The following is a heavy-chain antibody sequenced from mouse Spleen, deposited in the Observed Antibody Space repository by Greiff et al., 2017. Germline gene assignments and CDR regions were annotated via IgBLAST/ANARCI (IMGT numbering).Heavy chain of an antibody. CDR3: ARRDYRYAWFAY. CDR2: ISSGGSYT. V-gene: IGHV5-9-1*01. D-gene: IGHD2-14*01. CDR1: GFTFSSYA. Sequence: EVKLVESGGGLVKPGGSLKLSCAASGFTFSSYAMSWVRQTPEKRLEWVATISSGGSYTYYPDSVKGRFTISRDNAKNTLYLQMSSLRSEDTAMYYCARRDYRYAWFAYWGQGTLVTVSA. J-gene: IGHJ3*01.